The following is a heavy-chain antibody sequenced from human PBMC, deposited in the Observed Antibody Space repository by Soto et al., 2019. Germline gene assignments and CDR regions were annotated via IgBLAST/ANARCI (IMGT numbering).Heavy chain of an antibody. CDR2: INHSGST. Sequence: ASETLSLTCAVYGGSFSGYYWSWIRQPPGKGPEWIGEINHSGSTNYNPSLKSRVTISVDTSKNQFSLKLSSVTAADTAVYYCARLSSGDFDAFDIWGQGTMVTVSS. V-gene: IGHV4-34*01. D-gene: IGHD4-17*01. J-gene: IGHJ3*02. CDR3: ARLSSGDFDAFDI. CDR1: GGSFSGYY.